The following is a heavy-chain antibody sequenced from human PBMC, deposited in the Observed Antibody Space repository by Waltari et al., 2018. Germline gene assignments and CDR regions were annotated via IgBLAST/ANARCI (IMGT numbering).Heavy chain of an antibody. J-gene: IGHJ4*02. V-gene: IGHV4-61*02. CDR2: IYTSGST. D-gene: IGHD4-17*01. Sequence: QVQLQESGPGLVKPSQTLSLTCTVSGGSISSGSYYWSWIRQPAGKGLEWIGRIYTSGSTNYNPSLKSRVTISVDTSQNQFTLKLSSVTAADTAVYYCARGSYGDYPAIDYWGQGTLVTVSS. CDR3: ARGSYGDYPAIDY. CDR1: GGSISSGSYY.